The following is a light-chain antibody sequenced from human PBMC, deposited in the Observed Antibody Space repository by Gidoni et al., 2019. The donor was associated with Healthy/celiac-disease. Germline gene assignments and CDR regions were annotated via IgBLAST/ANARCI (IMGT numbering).Light chain of an antibody. Sequence: AIRMTQSPSSFSASTGDRVTITCRASQGISSYLAWYQQKPGKAPKLLIYAASTLQRGVPSRFSGSGSGTYFTLTSSCLQSEDFATYYCQQYNSYPRTFGQGTKLEIK. V-gene: IGKV1-8*01. J-gene: IGKJ2*02. CDR2: AAS. CDR1: QGISSY. CDR3: QQYNSYPRT.